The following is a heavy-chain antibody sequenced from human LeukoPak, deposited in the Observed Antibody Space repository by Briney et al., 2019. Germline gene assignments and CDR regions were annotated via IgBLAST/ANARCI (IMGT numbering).Heavy chain of an antibody. V-gene: IGHV3-9*01. J-gene: IGHJ4*02. Sequence: PGRSLRLSCAASGFTFDDYAMHWARQAPGKGLEWVSGISWNSGSIGYADSVKGRFTISRDNAKNSLYLQMNSLRAEDTALYYCAKDLGEEWLVISSWGQGTLVTVSS. CDR2: ISWNSGSI. D-gene: IGHD6-19*01. CDR1: GFTFDDYA. CDR3: AKDLGEEWLVISS.